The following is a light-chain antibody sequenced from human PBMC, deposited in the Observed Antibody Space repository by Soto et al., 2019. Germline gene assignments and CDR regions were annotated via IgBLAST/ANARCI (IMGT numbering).Light chain of an antibody. CDR1: SSDVGGYNY. CDR3: SSYVGNYVYV. J-gene: IGLJ1*01. CDR2: DVS. V-gene: IGLV2-11*01. Sequence: QSALAQPRSVSGSPGQSVSIPCTGTSSDVGGYNYVSWYQRHTGKGPKLIIHDVSERPSAVPDRFSASKSGNTASLTISGLNAEDEANVYCSSYVGNYVYVFGSGTKVTVL.